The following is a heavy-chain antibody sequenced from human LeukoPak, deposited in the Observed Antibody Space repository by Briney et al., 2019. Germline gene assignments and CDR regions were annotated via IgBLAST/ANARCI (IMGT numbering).Heavy chain of an antibody. CDR2: IKQDGSER. D-gene: IGHD6-19*01. V-gene: IGHV3-7*01. Sequence: GGSLRLSCVASGFTFNTYAMNWVRQAPGKGLEWVANIKQDGSERNYVDSVKGRFTISRDNAKNSLYLQMNSLRAEDTAVYYCARDGGWYRDYWGQGTLVTVSS. CDR3: ARDGGWYRDY. J-gene: IGHJ4*02. CDR1: GFTFNTYA.